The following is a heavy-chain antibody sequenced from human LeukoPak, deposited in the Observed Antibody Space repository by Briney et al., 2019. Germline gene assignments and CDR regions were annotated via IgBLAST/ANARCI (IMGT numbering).Heavy chain of an antibody. CDR3: AREDSSGYSFDY. J-gene: IGHJ4*02. Sequence: PSETLSLTCAVYGGSFSGYYWSWIRQPPGKGLEWIGEISHSGSTNYNPSLKSRVTISVDTSKNQFSLKLSSVTAADTAVYYCAREDSSGYSFDYWGQGTLVTVSS. CDR1: GGSFSGYY. D-gene: IGHD3-22*01. CDR2: ISHSGST. V-gene: IGHV4-34*01.